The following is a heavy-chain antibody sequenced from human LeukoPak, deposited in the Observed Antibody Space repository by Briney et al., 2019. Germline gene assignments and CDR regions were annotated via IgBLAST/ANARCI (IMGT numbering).Heavy chain of an antibody. CDR3: AESRERPIFGGGNCFDP. Sequence: GTSLRLSCAASGFTFSSYAMHWVRQAPGKGLEWVAVISYHGRNTYYADSVKGRFTISRDNSKNTLYLQMNSLRAEDTALYYCAESRERPIFGGGNCFDPWGQGTLVTVSS. V-gene: IGHV3-30*04. CDR1: GFTFSSYA. J-gene: IGHJ5*02. CDR2: ISYHGRNT. D-gene: IGHD3-3*01.